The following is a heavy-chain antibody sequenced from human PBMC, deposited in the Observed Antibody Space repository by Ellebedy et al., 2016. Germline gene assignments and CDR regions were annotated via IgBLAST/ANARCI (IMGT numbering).Heavy chain of an antibody. V-gene: IGHV4-61*01. J-gene: IGHJ4*02. CDR1: GGSVSSGSYY. CDR3: AREQRDILTGYHLGI. D-gene: IGHD3-9*01. CDR2: IYYRGST. Sequence: SETLSLTXTVSGGSVSSGSYYWNWIRQPPGKGLEWIGYIYYRGSTNYNPSLKSRVTISINTSKNQFSLKLSSVTAADTAVYYCAREQRDILTGYHLGIWGQGTLVTVSS.